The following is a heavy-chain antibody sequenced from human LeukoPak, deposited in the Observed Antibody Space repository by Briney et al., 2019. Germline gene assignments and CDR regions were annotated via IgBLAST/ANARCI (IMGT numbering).Heavy chain of an antibody. CDR1: GGSFSGYY. J-gene: IGHJ4*02. CDR2: INHSGST. D-gene: IGHD3-16*02. CDR3: ARDSDYVWGSYRSPDY. Sequence: TSETLSLTCAVYGGSFSGYYWSWIRQPPGKGLEWIGEINHSGSTNYNPSLKSRVTISVDTSKNQFSLKLSSVTAADTAVYYCARDSDYVWGSYRSPDYWGQGTLVTVSS. V-gene: IGHV4-34*01.